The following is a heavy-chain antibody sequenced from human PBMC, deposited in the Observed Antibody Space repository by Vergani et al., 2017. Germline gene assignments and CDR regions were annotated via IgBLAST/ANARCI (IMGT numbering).Heavy chain of an antibody. D-gene: IGHD3-22*01. CDR2: INYSGST. CDR3: ARDGSYYDSSGNDAFDI. V-gene: IGHV4-59*01. Sequence: QVQLQESGPGLVKPSETLSLTCTVSGGSISGYYWSWIRQPPGKGLEWIGYINYSGSTNYNPSLKSRVTISVDTSKNQFSLKLSSVTAADTAVYYCARDGSYYDSSGNDAFDIWGQGTMVTVSS. CDR1: GGSISGYY. J-gene: IGHJ3*02.